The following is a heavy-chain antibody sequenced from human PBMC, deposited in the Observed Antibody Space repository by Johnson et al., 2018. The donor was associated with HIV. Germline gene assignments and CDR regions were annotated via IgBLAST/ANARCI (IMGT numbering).Heavy chain of an antibody. Sequence: QVQLVESGGGLIQPGGSLRLSCAASGFTVSSNYMSWVRQAPGTGLEWVAHISSSGTTKYYAASVKGRFTISRDNTKKSLYLEMNSLRVDDTAIYYCTRESTPWGADYVGYGLDVWGQGTMVAVSS. CDR1: GFTVSSNY. D-gene: IGHD5-18*01. CDR2: ISSSGTTK. CDR3: TRESTPWGADYVGYGLDV. J-gene: IGHJ3*01. V-gene: IGHV3-11*04.